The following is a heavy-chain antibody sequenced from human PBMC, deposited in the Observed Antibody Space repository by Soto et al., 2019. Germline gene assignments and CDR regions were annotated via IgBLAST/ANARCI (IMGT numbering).Heavy chain of an antibody. V-gene: IGHV4-59*01. J-gene: IGHJ3*02. CDR3: ARQGGGSRYAFDI. CDR2: IYYSGST. Sequence: SETLSLTCTVSGGSISSYYWSWIRQPPGKGLEWIGYIYYSGSTNYNPSLKSRVTISVDTSKNQFSLKLSSVTAADTAVYYCARQGGGSRYAFDIWGQGTMVTVSS. CDR1: GGSISSYY. D-gene: IGHD3-16*01.